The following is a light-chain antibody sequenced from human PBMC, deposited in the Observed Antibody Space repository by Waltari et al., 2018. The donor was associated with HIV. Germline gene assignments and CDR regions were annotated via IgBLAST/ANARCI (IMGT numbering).Light chain of an antibody. J-gene: IGLJ3*02. CDR3: QSFETGTQV. Sequence: KFMLTQPHSMSESPGKTVTISCTRTSGTIDSNYVHWSPQRPGSAPTTVIFDDDRGPSGVPARFSGSIDKSSNSASLTISGLRPEDEADYYCQSFETGTQVFGGGTKLTVL. CDR1: SGTIDSNY. CDR2: DDD. V-gene: IGLV6-57*03.